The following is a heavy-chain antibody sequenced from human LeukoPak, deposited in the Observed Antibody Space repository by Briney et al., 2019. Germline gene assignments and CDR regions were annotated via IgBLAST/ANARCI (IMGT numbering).Heavy chain of an antibody. D-gene: IGHD6-13*01. CDR1: GTFSTYG. CDR2: IIPVFDAT. V-gene: IGHV1-69*01. Sequence: SVKVSCKASGTFSTYGISWVRQAPGQGLEWMGGIIPVFDATQYAQKFQDRVRITADGTTNTAYMELSSLRSEDTAVYYCARGLIGIAAAGGGGDYWGQGTLVTVSS. J-gene: IGHJ4*02. CDR3: ARGLIGIAAAGGGGDY.